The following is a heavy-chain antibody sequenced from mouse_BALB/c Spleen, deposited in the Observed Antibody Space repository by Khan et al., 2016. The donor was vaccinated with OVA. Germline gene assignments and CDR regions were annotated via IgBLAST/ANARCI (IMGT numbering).Heavy chain of an antibody. CDR2: IWGDGNT. V-gene: IGHV2-3*01. Sequence: QMQLKESGPGVVAPSQSLSITCTVSGFSLTTYGVTWVRQTPGKGLEWLGVIWGDGNTDYHSVLISRLSISKDNSESQVFLKLNSLQTDDTATYYCAKSFYSQYYAMDYWGQGTSVIVSS. D-gene: IGHD2-1*01. CDR1: GFSLTTYG. CDR3: AKSFYSQYYAMDY. J-gene: IGHJ4*01.